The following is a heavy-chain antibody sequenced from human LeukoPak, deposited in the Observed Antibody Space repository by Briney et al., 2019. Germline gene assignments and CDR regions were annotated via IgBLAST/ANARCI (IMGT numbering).Heavy chain of an antibody. D-gene: IGHD3-3*01. CDR3: ARGGRSTIFGYYYYMDV. J-gene: IGHJ6*03. CDR1: GGTFSGYA. CDR2: TIPIFGTA. V-gene: IGHV1-69*05. Sequence: GASVKVSCKASGGTFSGYAISWVRQAPGQGLEWMGGTIPIFGTANYAQKFQGRVTITTDESTSTAYMELSSLRSEDTAVYYCARGGRSTIFGYYYYMDVWGKGTTVTVSS.